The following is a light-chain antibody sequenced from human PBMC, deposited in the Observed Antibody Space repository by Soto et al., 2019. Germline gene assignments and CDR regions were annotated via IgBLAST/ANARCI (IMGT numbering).Light chain of an antibody. J-gene: IGLJ2*01. CDR3: SSYTSSSTLYVV. V-gene: IGLV2-14*01. Sequence: QSALTQPASVSGSPGQSITISCTGTNSDIGGYNYVSWYQQHPGKAPKLMIYDVSNRPSGVSNRFSGSKSGNTAPLTISGLQAEDEADYYCSSYTSSSTLYVVFGGGTQLTVL. CDR2: DVS. CDR1: NSDIGGYNY.